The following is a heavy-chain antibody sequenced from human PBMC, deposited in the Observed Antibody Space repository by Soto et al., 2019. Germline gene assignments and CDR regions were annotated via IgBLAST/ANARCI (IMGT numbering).Heavy chain of an antibody. CDR3: ARYIAVAGTGPFDY. CDR1: GGSISSYY. Sequence: SETLSLTCTVSGGSISSYYWSWIRQPPGKGLEWIGYIYYSGSTNYNPSLKSRVTISVDTSKNQFSLKLSSVTAADTAVYYGARYIAVAGTGPFDYWGQGTLVTVSS. V-gene: IGHV4-59*01. CDR2: IYYSGST. J-gene: IGHJ4*02. D-gene: IGHD6-19*01.